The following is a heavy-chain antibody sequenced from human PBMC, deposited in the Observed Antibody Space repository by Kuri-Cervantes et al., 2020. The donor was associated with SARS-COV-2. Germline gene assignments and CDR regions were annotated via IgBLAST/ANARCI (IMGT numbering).Heavy chain of an antibody. CDR1: EFTVNYYW. Sequence: GESLKISCAASEFTVNYYWMTWVRQAPGGGLEWVANVKQDGSETYYVESVKGRFTISRDNAKNSLYLQMNSLRADDTAVYYCVRLGAAYVDTLVVMRAVHYFDSWGQGTLVTVSS. V-gene: IGHV3-7*03. CDR3: VRLGAAYVDTLVVMRAVHYFDS. J-gene: IGHJ4*02. D-gene: IGHD5-18*01. CDR2: VKQDGSET.